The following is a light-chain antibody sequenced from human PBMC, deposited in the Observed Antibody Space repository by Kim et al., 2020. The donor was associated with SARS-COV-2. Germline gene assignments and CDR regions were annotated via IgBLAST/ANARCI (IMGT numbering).Light chain of an antibody. Sequence: ASVGDRVTITCRASQDIGNDLGWYQQNQGRAPKRRIYGASNLQSGVPSSFSGSGSEIEFTLTSNSLQPEDFATYFCLQHRTSPFTFGQGTRLEIK. CDR1: QDIGND. V-gene: IGKV1-17*01. J-gene: IGKJ5*01. CDR3: LQHRTSPFT. CDR2: GAS.